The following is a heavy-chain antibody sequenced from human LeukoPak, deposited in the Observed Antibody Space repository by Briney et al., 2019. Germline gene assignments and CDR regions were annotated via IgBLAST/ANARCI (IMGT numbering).Heavy chain of an antibody. V-gene: IGHV4-34*01. CDR2: INHSGYT. J-gene: IGHJ4*02. D-gene: IGHD5-18*01. Sequence: SETLSLTCGVYGGSFSGYYYSWIRQPPGKGLEWIGEINHSGYTNYNPSLKSRVTISVDTSKNHFSLKLGSVTAADTAVYYWARDLRYSYGYIYWGQGTLVTVSS. CDR1: GGSFSGYY. CDR3: ARDLRYSYGYIY.